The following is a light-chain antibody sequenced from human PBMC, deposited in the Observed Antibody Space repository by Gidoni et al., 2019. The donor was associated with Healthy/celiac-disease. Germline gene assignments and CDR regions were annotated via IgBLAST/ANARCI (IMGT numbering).Light chain of an antibody. Sequence: EIVLTQSPAPLSLSPGARATLSCRASQSVSSYLAWYQQKPGQATRLLIYYASNRATGIPARFSGSGSGTEFTLTISSLEPEDFAVYYCQQRSNWPAFGQGTKVEIK. V-gene: IGKV3-11*01. CDR1: QSVSSY. J-gene: IGKJ1*01. CDR3: QQRSNWPA. CDR2: YAS.